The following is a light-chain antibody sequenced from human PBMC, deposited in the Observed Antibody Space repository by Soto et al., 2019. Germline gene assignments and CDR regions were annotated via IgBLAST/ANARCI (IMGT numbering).Light chain of an antibody. J-gene: IGLJ3*02. V-gene: IGLV2-14*01. CDR3: SSHTSSSTRV. CDR1: SSDVGGYNY. Sequence: QSALTQPASVCGSPGQSITISCTGTSSDVGGYNYVSWYQHHPGKAPKLMIFEINNRPSGVSNRFSGSKSGNTAFLTISGLQAGDEADYYCSSHTSSSTRVFGGGTKLTVL. CDR2: EIN.